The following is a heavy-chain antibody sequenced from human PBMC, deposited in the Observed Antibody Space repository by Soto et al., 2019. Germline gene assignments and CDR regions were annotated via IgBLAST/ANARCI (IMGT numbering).Heavy chain of an antibody. CDR1: GFTFSSYW. CDR2: IKQDGSVR. D-gene: IGHD1-26*01. J-gene: IGHJ4*02. V-gene: IGHV3-7*04. CDR3: ARDAWELGPDNDY. Sequence: EVQLVESGGGLVQSGGSLRLSCVVSGFTFSSYWMSWVRQAPGKGLEWLANIKQDGSVRYYLDSVKGRFTISRDNTKNSVYLQRTSLRVEDTAAYSCARDAWELGPDNDYWGQGTLVTVSS.